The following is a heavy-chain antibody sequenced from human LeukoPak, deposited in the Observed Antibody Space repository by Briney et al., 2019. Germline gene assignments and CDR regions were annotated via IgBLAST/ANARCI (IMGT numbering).Heavy chain of an antibody. CDR2: IYTSGST. CDR3: ARVTYSSSSMSVDGFDI. D-gene: IGHD6-6*01. CDR1: GVSIRSSSYY. J-gene: IGHJ3*02. V-gene: IGHV4-61*02. Sequence: SETLSLTCTVSGVSIRSSSYYWSWIRQAAGKGLEWIGRIYTSGSTNYNPSLKSRVTMSVDTSKNQFSLKLSSVTAADTAVYYCARVTYSSSSMSVDGFDIWGQGTMVTVSS.